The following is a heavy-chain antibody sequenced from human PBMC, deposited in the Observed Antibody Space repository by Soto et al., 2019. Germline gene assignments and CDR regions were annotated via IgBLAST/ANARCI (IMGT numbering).Heavy chain of an antibody. V-gene: IGHV6-1*01. Sequence: SQTLSLTCAISGDSVSSNSAAWNWIRQCPSRGLEWLGRTYYRSKWYNDYAVSVKSRITINPDTSKNQFSLQLNSVTPEDTAVYYCAREEDIVVVVASDAFDIWGKGTMVTV. D-gene: IGHD2-15*01. CDR2: TYYRSKWYN. CDR1: GDSVSSNSAA. CDR3: AREEDIVVVVASDAFDI. J-gene: IGHJ3*02.